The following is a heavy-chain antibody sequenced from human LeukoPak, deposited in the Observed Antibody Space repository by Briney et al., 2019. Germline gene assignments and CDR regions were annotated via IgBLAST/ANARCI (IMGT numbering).Heavy chain of an antibody. V-gene: IGHV1-18*01. CDR3: ARHYDAGKDDAFHI. J-gene: IGHJ3*02. D-gene: IGHD3-10*01. CDR1: GDTFSSYA. CDR2: ISAYNGDT. Sequence: ASVKVSCKASGDTFSSYAISWVRQAPGQRLEWMGWISAYNGDTNYAQKVQGRVTMTTETSTSTVYMELRSLRSDDTAVYYCARHYDAGKDDAFHIWGQGTMVTVSS.